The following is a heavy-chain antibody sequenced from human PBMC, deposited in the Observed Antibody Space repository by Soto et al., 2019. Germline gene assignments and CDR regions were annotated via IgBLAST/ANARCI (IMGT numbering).Heavy chain of an antibody. CDR2: INPDNGGT. CDR3: TTSKPYSASIDFDF. CDR1: GSTFTDYF. D-gene: IGHD5-12*01. J-gene: IGHJ4*02. V-gene: IGHV1-2*02. Sequence: GASVKDSCKASGSTFTDYFIHWVRQAPGQGLEWMGWINPDNGGTVYAQKFQGRITMARDTPVSTVYMELSGLRSGDTAVYYCTTSKPYSASIDFDFWGQGHLVTVSS.